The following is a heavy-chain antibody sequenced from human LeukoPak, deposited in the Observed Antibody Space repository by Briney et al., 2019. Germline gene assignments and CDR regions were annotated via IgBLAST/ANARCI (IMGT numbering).Heavy chain of an antibody. CDR3: ARLIRQIYYTGIDYYYMDV. Sequence: SETLSLTCTVSGGSISSYSWSWIRQPPGRGLEWIGYIYYSGSTNYNPSLKSRVTISVDTSKNQFSLKLSSVTAADTAVYYCARLIRQIYYTGIDYYYMDVWGKGTTVTVSS. CDR1: GGSISSYS. J-gene: IGHJ6*03. CDR2: IYYSGST. V-gene: IGHV4-59*01. D-gene: IGHD3-3*01.